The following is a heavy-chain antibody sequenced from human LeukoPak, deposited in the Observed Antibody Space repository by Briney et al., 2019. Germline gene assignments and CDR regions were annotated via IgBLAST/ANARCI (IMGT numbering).Heavy chain of an antibody. CDR1: GYTFTGYF. J-gene: IGHJ3*02. CDR2: INPNSGGT. CDR3: ARDGELRYFDWLLLVKAAFDI. D-gene: IGHD3-9*01. Sequence: GASVKVSCKASGYTFTGYFIHWVRQAPGQGLEWMGWINPNSGGTNYALKFQGRVTMTRDTSTTTAYMELSRLRSDDTAVYYCARDGELRYFDWLLLVKAAFDIWGQGTMVTVSS. V-gene: IGHV1-2*02.